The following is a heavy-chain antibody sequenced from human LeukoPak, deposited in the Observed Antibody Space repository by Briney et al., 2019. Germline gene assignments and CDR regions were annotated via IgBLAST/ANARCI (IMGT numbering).Heavy chain of an antibody. CDR1: GFTFSSHA. CDR3: AKGRAGIDY. CDR2: ISGSGGST. Sequence: GGPLRLSCAASGFTFSSHAMSWVRQAPGKGLEWVSGISGSGGSTYYADSVKGRFTISRDNSKNTLYVQMNSLRAEDTAVYYCAKGRAGIDYWGQGTLVSVSS. V-gene: IGHV3-23*01. D-gene: IGHD6-19*01. J-gene: IGHJ4*02.